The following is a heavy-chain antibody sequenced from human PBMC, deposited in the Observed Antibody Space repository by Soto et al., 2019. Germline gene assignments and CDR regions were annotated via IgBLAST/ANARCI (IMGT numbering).Heavy chain of an antibody. CDR3: ARRGPVAATGVWFDP. CDR2: ISVYSGKT. J-gene: IGHJ5*02. Sequence: ASLKVSCKASGYTFINYDITWVRQAPGQGLEWMGWISVYSGKTNYAQKFQGRVTMTTDTPTNTAYMELRSLRTDDTAVYYCARRGPVAATGVWFDPWGQGTLVTVSS. CDR1: GYTFINYD. V-gene: IGHV1-18*01. D-gene: IGHD6-19*01.